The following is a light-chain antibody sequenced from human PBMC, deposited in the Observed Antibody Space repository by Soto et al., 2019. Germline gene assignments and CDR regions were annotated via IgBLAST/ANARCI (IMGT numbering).Light chain of an antibody. Sequence: QSVLTQPPSVSGSPGQSVTIHCTGSSSDVGSFSRVSWYQQPPGTAPKLIIYEVSYRPSGVPDRFSGSKSGNTASLTISGLLAEDEADYYCSSYTTSTTYVFGPGTKPTVL. CDR3: SSYTTSTTYV. V-gene: IGLV2-18*02. CDR2: EVS. CDR1: SSDVGSFSR. J-gene: IGLJ1*01.